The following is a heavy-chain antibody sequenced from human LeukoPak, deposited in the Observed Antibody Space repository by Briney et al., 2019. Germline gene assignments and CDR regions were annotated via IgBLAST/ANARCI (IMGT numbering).Heavy chain of an antibody. Sequence: PSETLSLTCTVSGGSIIIGSYYWSWIRQPAGKGLEWIGRIYTSGNTNYNPSLKSRVTISIDTSKNQFSLKLSSVTAADTAVYYCARLQGDYDRSVYYYYGMDVWGQGTTVTVSS. V-gene: IGHV4-61*02. CDR1: GGSIIIGSYY. CDR2: IYTSGNT. CDR3: ARLQGDYDRSVYYYYGMDV. D-gene: IGHD4-17*01. J-gene: IGHJ6*02.